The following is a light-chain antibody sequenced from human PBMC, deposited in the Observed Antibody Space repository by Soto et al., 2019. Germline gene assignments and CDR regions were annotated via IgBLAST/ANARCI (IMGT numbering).Light chain of an antibody. CDR2: EVS. V-gene: IGLV2-23*02. J-gene: IGLJ1*01. Sequence: QSVLTQPASVSGSPGQSITISCTGTSSDVGSYNLVSWYQQHPGKAPKLMIYEVSKRPSGVSNRFSGSKFGNTASLTISGLQAEDEADYYCCLGVFGTGTKVTVL. CDR3: CLGV. CDR1: SSDVGSYNL.